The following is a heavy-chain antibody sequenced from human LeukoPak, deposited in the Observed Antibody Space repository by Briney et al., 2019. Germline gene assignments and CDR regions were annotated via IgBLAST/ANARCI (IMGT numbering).Heavy chain of an antibody. CDR3: AKFYSSPDGGSGGPKIDY. V-gene: IGHV3-23*01. CDR1: GFTFNNYA. D-gene: IGHD6-19*01. J-gene: IGHJ4*02. Sequence: GGSLRLSCVASGFTFNNYAISWVRQAPGKGLEWVSTLSISDGTTYYADSVKGRFTISRDTSKDTLYLQMNSLRAEDTAVYFCAKFYSSPDGGSGGPKIDYWGQGTLVTVSS. CDR2: LSISDGTT.